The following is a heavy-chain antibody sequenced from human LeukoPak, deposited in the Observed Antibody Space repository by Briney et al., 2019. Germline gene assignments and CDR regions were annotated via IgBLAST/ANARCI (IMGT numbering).Heavy chain of an antibody. D-gene: IGHD3-10*01. CDR1: GFTFDDYA. V-gene: IGHV3-9*01. J-gene: IGHJ6*02. Sequence: GGSLRLSCAASGFTFDDYAMHWVRQAPGKGLEWVSGISWNSGSIGYADSVKGRFTISRDNAKNSLYLQMNSLRAEDTALYYCAGSPSRVYGMDVWGQGTTVTVSS. CDR2: ISWNSGSI. CDR3: AGSPSRVYGMDV.